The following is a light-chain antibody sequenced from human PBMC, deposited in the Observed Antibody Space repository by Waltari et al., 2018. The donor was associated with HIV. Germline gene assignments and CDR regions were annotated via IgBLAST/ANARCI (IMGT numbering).Light chain of an antibody. V-gene: IGKV3-11*01. Sequence: EIVLTQSPATLSLSPGERGTLSCRASHSVSNYLAWYQQKPGQAPRLLIYDASKRATGIPARFSGSGSGTDFTLTISSLESEDFAVYYCQQRSNWPGTFGQGTKVEIK. J-gene: IGKJ1*01. CDR2: DAS. CDR1: HSVSNY. CDR3: QQRSNWPGT.